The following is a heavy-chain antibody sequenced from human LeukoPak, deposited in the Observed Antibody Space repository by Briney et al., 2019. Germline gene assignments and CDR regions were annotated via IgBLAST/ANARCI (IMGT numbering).Heavy chain of an antibody. CDR1: GFTFSDYY. Sequence: GGSLRLSCAASGFTFSDYYMSWIRQAPGKGLEWVSYISSSGSTIYYADSVKGRFTISRDNAKNSLYLEMDSLRAEDTALYYCARDEGGAHIYSWGQGTLVTVSS. J-gene: IGHJ4*02. D-gene: IGHD1-26*01. CDR2: ISSSGSTI. V-gene: IGHV3-11*04. CDR3: ARDEGGAHIYS.